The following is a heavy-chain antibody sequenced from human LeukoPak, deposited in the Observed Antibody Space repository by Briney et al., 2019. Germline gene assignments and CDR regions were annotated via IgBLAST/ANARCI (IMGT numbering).Heavy chain of an antibody. J-gene: IGHJ5*02. CDR1: GGSISSGSYY. D-gene: IGHD3-22*01. CDR2: IYTSGST. Sequence: SETLSLTCTVSGGSISSGSYYWSWIRQPAGKGLEWIGRIYTSGSTNYNPSLKSRVTISVDTSKNQFSLKLSSVTAADTAAYYCARDVSGYAWFDPWGQGTLVTVSS. CDR3: ARDVSGYAWFDP. V-gene: IGHV4-61*02.